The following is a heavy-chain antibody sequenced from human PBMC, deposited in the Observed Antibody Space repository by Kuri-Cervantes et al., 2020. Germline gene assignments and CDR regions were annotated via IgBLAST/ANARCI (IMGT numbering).Heavy chain of an antibody. CDR1: SGSLSSYF. J-gene: IGHJ4*02. Sequence: AGTLSLTCTVYSGSLSSYFWNWIRQSPAKGLEWIGKIYYSGSTYYNPSLKGRVTISADTSKKQFSLKLSSVTAADTAEYYCARLDPRFGESPFDYWGQGTLVTVSS. CDR2: IYYSGST. V-gene: IGHV4-59*08. D-gene: IGHD3-10*01. CDR3: ARLDPRFGESPFDY.